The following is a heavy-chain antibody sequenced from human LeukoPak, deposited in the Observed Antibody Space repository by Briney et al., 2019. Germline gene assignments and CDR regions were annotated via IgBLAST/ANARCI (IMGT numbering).Heavy chain of an antibody. J-gene: IGHJ4*02. CDR2: IKQDGSQK. CDR1: GFTFSSYW. Sequence: GGSLRLSCAASGFTFSSYWMSWVRQAPGKGLEWVANIKQDGSQKYYVDSVKGRFSISRDNAKNSLYLQMNSLRAEDTAIYYCTRVGYIDEGIDYWGQGTLVTVSS. D-gene: IGHD5-24*01. V-gene: IGHV3-7*04. CDR3: TRVGYIDEGIDY.